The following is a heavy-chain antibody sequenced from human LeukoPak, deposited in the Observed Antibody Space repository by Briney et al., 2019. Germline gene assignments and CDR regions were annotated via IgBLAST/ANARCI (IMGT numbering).Heavy chain of an antibody. V-gene: IGHV3-21*04. J-gene: IGHJ4*02. Sequence: GSLRLSCAASGYSFSSYNMNWVRQAPGEGLEWVSSISTTSRYIDYIDSAKGRFTVSRDNSKNILYLQMNSLRAEDTAIYYCAKTQGFFDHWGQGSLVTVSS. CDR1: GYSFSSYN. CDR2: ISTTSRYI. D-gene: IGHD4-23*01. CDR3: AKTQGFFDH.